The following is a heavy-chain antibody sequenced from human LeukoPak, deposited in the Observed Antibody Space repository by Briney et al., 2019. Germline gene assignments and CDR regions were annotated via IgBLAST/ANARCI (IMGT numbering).Heavy chain of an antibody. Sequence: GGSLRLSCAASGSTFSSYAMSWVRQAPGKGLEWVSAISGSGGSTYYADSVKGRFTISRDNSKNTLYLQMNSLRAEDTAVYYCALLLLWIQLPYYFDYGGQGPLVTVSS. J-gene: IGHJ4*02. D-gene: IGHD5-18*01. CDR2: ISGSGGST. V-gene: IGHV3-23*01. CDR1: GSTFSSYA. CDR3: ALLLLWIQLPYYFDY.